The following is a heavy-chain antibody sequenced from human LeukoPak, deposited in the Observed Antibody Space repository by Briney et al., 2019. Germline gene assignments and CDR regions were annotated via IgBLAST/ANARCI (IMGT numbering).Heavy chain of an antibody. V-gene: IGHV4-59*11. Sequence: SETLSLTCTVSGGSISSHYWSWIRQPPGKGLEWIGYIYNSGSTNYNPSLKSRVTISVDTSKNQFSLKLSSVTAADTVMYYCARAIKGAAFDIWGQGTMVTVSS. CDR1: GGSISSHY. CDR2: IYNSGST. CDR3: ARAIKGAAFDI. D-gene: IGHD3-16*01. J-gene: IGHJ3*02.